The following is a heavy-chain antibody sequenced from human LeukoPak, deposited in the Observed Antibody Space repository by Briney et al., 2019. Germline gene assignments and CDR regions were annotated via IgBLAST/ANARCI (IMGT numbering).Heavy chain of an antibody. Sequence: ASVAVSCKASGYTFTSYGISWVRQAPGQGLEWMGWISAYNGNTNYAQKVQGRVTMTTDTSTSTAYMELRSLRSDDTAVYYCARDRAGYSYGTFDYWGQGTLVTVSS. J-gene: IGHJ4*02. CDR1: GYTFTSYG. CDR3: ARDRAGYSYGTFDY. CDR2: ISAYNGNT. D-gene: IGHD5-18*01. V-gene: IGHV1-18*01.